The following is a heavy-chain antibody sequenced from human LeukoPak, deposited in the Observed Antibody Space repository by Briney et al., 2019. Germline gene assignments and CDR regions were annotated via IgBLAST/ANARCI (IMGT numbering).Heavy chain of an antibody. CDR2: INPNSGGT. Sequence: GASVKVSCKASGYTFTGYYMHWVRQAPGQGLEWMGWINPNSGGTNYAQKFQGRVTMTRATSISTAYMELSRLRSDDTAVYYCARVDVVVPAAISWYFDLWGRGTLVTVSS. D-gene: IGHD2-2*01. V-gene: IGHV1-2*02. CDR1: GYTFTGYY. J-gene: IGHJ2*01. CDR3: ARVDVVVPAAISWYFDL.